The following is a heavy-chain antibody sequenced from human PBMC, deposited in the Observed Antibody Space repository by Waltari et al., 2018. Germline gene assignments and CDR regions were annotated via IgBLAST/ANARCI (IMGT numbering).Heavy chain of an antibody. D-gene: IGHD3-3*01. Sequence: WIGEINHSGSTTYNPSLKSRVTISVDTSKNQFSLKLSSVTAADTAVYYCARGPPSPYYDFWSGYPKEVYYFDYWGQGTLVTVSS. CDR3: ARGPPSPYYDFWSGYPKEVYYFDY. J-gene: IGHJ4*02. CDR2: INHSGST. V-gene: IGHV4-34*01.